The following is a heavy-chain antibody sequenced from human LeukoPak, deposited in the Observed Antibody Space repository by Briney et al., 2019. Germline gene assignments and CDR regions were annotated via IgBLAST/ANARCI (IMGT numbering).Heavy chain of an antibody. Sequence: GASVKISCKASGYTFTSYYMHWVRQAPGQGLEWMGIINPSGGSTSYPQKFQGRVTMTRDTSTSTVYMELSSLRSEDTAVYYCARAAPGQWLVLWGQGTLVTVSS. J-gene: IGHJ4*02. CDR1: GYTFTSYY. D-gene: IGHD6-19*01. V-gene: IGHV1-46*01. CDR2: INPSGGST. CDR3: ARAAPGQWLVL.